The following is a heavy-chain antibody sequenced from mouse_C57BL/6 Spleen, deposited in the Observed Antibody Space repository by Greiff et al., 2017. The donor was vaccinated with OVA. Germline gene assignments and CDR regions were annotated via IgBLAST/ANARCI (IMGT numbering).Heavy chain of an antibody. V-gene: IGHV1-26*01. J-gene: IGHJ2*01. CDR2: INPNNGGT. CDR1: GYTFTDYY. CDR3: SKGDAS. Sequence: EVQLQQSGPELVKPGASVKISCKASGYTFTDYYMNWVKQSPGKSLEWIGDINPNNGGTSYKQKFKGKATLTVDKSSSTAYMELRSLTSEDSAVYYFSKGDASWGQGTTLTVSS.